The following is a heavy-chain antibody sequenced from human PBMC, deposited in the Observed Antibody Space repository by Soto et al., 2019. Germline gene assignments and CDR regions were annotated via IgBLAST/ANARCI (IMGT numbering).Heavy chain of an antibody. D-gene: IGHD6-19*01. J-gene: IGHJ6*02. CDR2: MDHSGGT. Sequence: PSETLSLTCNVSGGPINSPDYYWSWIRQSPGKGLEWIGSMDHSGGTYHNPSLKSRVTISVDTSKTHFSLKLNSVTAADTAVYYCARLGRRDSGWYGVVDVWGQGTKVTVSS. CDR1: GGPINSPDYY. V-gene: IGHV4-39*02. CDR3: ARLGRRDSGWYGVVDV.